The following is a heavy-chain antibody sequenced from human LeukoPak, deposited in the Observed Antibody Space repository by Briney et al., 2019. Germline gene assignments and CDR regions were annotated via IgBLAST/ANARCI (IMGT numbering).Heavy chain of an antibody. V-gene: IGHV3-23*01. CDR1: GFTFSSYA. Sequence: GGSLSLSCAASGFTFSSYAMSWVRQAPGKGLEWVSAINCSGGTTYYAAFVKGRFTISRDNSKNTLYLQMNSLRAEDTAIYYCAKDSDVGVGGDFQHWGQGTLVTVSS. J-gene: IGHJ1*01. CDR2: INCSGGTT. CDR3: AKDSDVGVGGDFQH. D-gene: IGHD1-26*01.